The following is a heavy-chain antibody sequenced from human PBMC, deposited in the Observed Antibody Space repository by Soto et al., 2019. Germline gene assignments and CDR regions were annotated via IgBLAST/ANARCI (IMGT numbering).Heavy chain of an antibody. CDR2: ISSSGSTI. V-gene: IGHV3-48*03. CDR1: GFTFSSYE. J-gene: IGHJ4*02. Sequence: EVQLVESGGGLVQPGGSLRLSCAASGFTFSSYEMNWVRQAPGKGLEWVSYISSSGSTIYYADSVKGRFTIPRDNAKNSLYLQMNSLRAEDTAVYYCASWGYQLLNRPFDYWGQGTLVTVSS. CDR3: ASWGYQLLNRPFDY. D-gene: IGHD2-2*02.